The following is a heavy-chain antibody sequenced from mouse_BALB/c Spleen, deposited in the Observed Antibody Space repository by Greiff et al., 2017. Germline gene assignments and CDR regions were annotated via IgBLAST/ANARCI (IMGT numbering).Heavy chain of an antibody. V-gene: IGHV5-17*02. CDR2: ISSGSSTI. CDR1: GFTFSSFG. J-gene: IGHJ2*01. Sequence: MESGGGLVQPGGSRKLSCAASGFTFSSFGMHWVRQAPEKGLEWVAYISSGSSTIYYADTVKGRFTISRDNPKNTLFLQMTSLRSEDTAMYYCARCSRGGNYADYWGQGTTLTVSS. D-gene: IGHD2-1*01. CDR3: ARCSRGGNYADY.